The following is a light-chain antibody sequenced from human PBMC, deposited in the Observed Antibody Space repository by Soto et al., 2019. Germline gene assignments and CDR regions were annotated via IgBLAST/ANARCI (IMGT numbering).Light chain of an antibody. J-gene: IGKJ5*01. CDR1: QNINNY. CDR2: DAS. V-gene: IGKV1-33*01. Sequence: DIQMTQSPSSLYASVGDRVTITCQASQNINNYLNWYQQKPGRAPKLLIYDASNLEAGVPSRFRGSGSETDFTFTISRLQPEDLAKYYCQQYENPPTFGQGTRLEIK. CDR3: QQYENPPT.